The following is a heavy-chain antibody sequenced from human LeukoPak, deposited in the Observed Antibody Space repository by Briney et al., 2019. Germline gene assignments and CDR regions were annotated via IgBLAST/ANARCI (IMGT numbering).Heavy chain of an antibody. CDR3: ARDQSGTGIDAFDI. J-gene: IGHJ3*02. D-gene: IGHD2-8*02. CDR2: IYSGGST. V-gene: IGHV3-53*04. Sequence: PGGSLRLSCAASGFTVSSNYMSWVRQAPGKGLEWVSVIYSGGSTYYADSVKGRFTISRHNSKNTLYLQMNSLRAEDTAVYYCARDQSGTGIDAFDIWGQGTMVTVSS. CDR1: GFTVSSNY.